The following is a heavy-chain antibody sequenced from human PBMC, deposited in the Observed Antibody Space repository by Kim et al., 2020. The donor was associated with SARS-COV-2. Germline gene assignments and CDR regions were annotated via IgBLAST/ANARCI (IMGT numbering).Heavy chain of an antibody. Sequence: GRFTISRDNSQNTMYLQMSSLRDEDTALYYCAKMLIMDGYNYFYYYGMDVWGQGTTVTVSS. J-gene: IGHJ6*02. CDR3: AKMLIMDGYNYFYYYGMDV. D-gene: IGHD5-18*01. V-gene: IGHV3-23*01.